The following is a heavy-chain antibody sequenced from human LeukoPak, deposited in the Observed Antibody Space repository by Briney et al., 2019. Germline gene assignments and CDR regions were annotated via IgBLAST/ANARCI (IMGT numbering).Heavy chain of an antibody. V-gene: IGHV1-18*01. J-gene: IGHJ4*02. CDR3: ARIYLGTSSAGPFNY. Sequence: ASVKVSCKASGYTFTNYGITWLRQAPGHGLEWMGWISGYQGSTKYAQNFQRRVTMTLDRYTSTAYMDLRSLRSDDRAIYFCARIYLGTSSAGPFNYLGQGTLVAVSS. D-gene: IGHD1-1*01. CDR1: GYTFTNYG. CDR2: ISGYQGST.